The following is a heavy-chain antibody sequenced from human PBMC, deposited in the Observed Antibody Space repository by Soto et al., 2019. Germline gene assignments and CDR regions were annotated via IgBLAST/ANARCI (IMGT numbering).Heavy chain of an antibody. V-gene: IGHV1-3*01. CDR2: INDGNSNT. CDR1: GYTFTSYA. CDR3: ARYDDCWSNFDY. J-gene: IGHJ4*02. D-gene: IGHD3-3*01. Sequence: QVQLVQSGAAVKKPGASVKVSCKASGYTFTSYAMHWVRQAPGQRLEWMGWINDGNSNTKYSQKFQGRVTITRDTSASTAYMELSSLRSEDTAVYYCARYDDCWSNFDYWGQGTLVTVSS.